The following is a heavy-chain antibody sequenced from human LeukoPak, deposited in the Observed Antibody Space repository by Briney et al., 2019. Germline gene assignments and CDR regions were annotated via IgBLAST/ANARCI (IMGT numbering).Heavy chain of an antibody. Sequence: GGSLRLSCAASGFTFSSYEMNWVRQAPGKGLEWVSYISSGSTIYYADSVKGRFTISRDNAENSLYLQMNSLRAEDTAVYYCARGGNYYDSSGSFHEVDYWGQGTLVTVSS. D-gene: IGHD3-22*01. V-gene: IGHV3-48*03. CDR1: GFTFSSYE. CDR3: ARGGNYYDSSGSFHEVDY. CDR2: ISSGSTI. J-gene: IGHJ4*02.